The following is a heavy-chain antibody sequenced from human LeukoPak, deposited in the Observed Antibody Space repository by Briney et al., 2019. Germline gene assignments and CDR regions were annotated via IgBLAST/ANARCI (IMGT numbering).Heavy chain of an antibody. CDR2: FDPEDGET. J-gene: IGHJ5*02. CDR1: GYTLTELS. CDR3: ATMEDYGDYNWFDP. D-gene: IGHD4-17*01. V-gene: IGHV1-24*01. Sequence: ASVKVSCKVSGYTLTELSMHWVRQAPGKGLEWMGGFDPEDGETIYAQKFQGRVTMTEDTSTDTAYMELSSLRSEGTAVYYCATMEDYGDYNWFDPWGQGTLVTVSS.